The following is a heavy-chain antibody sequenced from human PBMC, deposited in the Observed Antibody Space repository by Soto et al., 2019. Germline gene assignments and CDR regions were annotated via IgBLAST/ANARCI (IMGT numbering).Heavy chain of an antibody. CDR1: GFTFSSYG. CDR3: ARERRWSYLPDAFDI. CDR2: IWYDGSNK. J-gene: IGHJ3*02. D-gene: IGHD1-26*01. Sequence: QVQLVESGGGVVQPGRSLRLSCAASGFTFSSYGMHWVRQAPGKGLEWVAVIWYDGSNKYYADSVKGRFTISRDNSKNTLYLQMNSLRAEDTAVYYCARERRWSYLPDAFDIWGQGTMVTVSS. V-gene: IGHV3-33*01.